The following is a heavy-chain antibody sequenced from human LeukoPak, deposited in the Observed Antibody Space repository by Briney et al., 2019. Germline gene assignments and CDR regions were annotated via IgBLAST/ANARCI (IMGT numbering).Heavy chain of an antibody. CDR2: VYYTGIT. D-gene: IGHD3-10*01. V-gene: IGHV4-59*02. CDR1: GGSVCRYY. Sequence: SETLSLTCSVCGGSVCRYYWGWIRQTPERGLEWIGNVYYTGITNYNPSLRSRVTFSVDMSKNQFSLNLTSVTPADTAFYFCVQEDYLANWFDPWGQGTLVTVSS. J-gene: IGHJ5*02. CDR3: VQEDYLANWFDP.